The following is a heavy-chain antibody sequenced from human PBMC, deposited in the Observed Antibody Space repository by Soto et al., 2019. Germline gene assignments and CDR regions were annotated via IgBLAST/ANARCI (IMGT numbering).Heavy chain of an antibody. D-gene: IGHD1-7*01. CDR3: ARDANYEPDY. V-gene: IGHV1-18*01. Sequence: QVYLVQSGGEVKKPGASVKVSCKTSGYTFTSYGISWVRQAPGQGLEWVGWIRVSDGLIKYAERMEGRVTVTIYSTQSTAYMELWGLRPDDTAVYYCARDANYEPDYWGQGTLVTVSS. J-gene: IGHJ4*02. CDR1: GYTFTSYG. CDR2: IRVSDGLI.